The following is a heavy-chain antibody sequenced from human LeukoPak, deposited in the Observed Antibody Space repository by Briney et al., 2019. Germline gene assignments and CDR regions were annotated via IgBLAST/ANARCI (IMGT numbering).Heavy chain of an antibody. D-gene: IGHD2-2*01. CDR3: AKGRMPFDY. CDR2: ISGSAGSI. V-gene: IGHV3-23*01. CDR1: GFTFSSYA. J-gene: IGHJ4*02. Sequence: GGSLRLSCAASGFTFSSYAMSWVRQAPGEGLEWVSSISGSAGSIYYGDSVKGRFTISRDNSNNTLYLKMNSLRAEDTAVYYCAKGRMPFDYWGQGTLVTVSS.